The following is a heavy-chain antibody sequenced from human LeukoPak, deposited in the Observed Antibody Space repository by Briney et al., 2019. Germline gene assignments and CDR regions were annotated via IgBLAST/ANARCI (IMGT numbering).Heavy chain of an antibody. CDR2: ISAYNGNT. Sequence: ASVKVSCKASGYTFTSYDINWVRQATGQGLEWMGWISAYNGNTNYAQKLQGRVTMTTDTSTSTAYMELRSLRSDDTAVYYCARDGPITGTSSYYYYYYMDVWGKGTTVTASS. D-gene: IGHD1-7*01. J-gene: IGHJ6*03. CDR1: GYTFTSYD. V-gene: IGHV1-18*01. CDR3: ARDGPITGTSSYYYYYYMDV.